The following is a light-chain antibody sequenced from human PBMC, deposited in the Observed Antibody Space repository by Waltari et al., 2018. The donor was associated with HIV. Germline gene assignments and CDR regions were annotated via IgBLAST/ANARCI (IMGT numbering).Light chain of an antibody. V-gene: IGLV1-44*01. CDR3: AAWDDSLNGLL. Sequence: QSVLTQPPSASGTPGQGVTISCSGSSSNIGSNAVNWYRQLPGTAPKVRIYSTTQRPSGVPDRFSGSKSGTSASLAISGLQSEDDADYYCAAWDDSLNGLLFGGGTKLTVL. J-gene: IGLJ2*01. CDR2: STT. CDR1: SSNIGSNA.